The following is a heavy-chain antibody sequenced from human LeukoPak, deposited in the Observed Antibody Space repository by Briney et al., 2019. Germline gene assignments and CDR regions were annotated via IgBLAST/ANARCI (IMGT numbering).Heavy chain of an antibody. Sequence: GGSLRLSCAASGLTFSDYTMNWVRQAPGKGLEWVSYISSSSSTISYADSVKGRFTISRDNAKNSLFLQMNSLRAEDTAVYYCASVGHCTSSSCPYYFDYWGQGTLVTVSS. V-gene: IGHV3-48*01. J-gene: IGHJ4*02. CDR3: ASVGHCTSSSCPYYFDY. CDR2: ISSSSSTI. D-gene: IGHD2-2*03. CDR1: GLTFSDYT.